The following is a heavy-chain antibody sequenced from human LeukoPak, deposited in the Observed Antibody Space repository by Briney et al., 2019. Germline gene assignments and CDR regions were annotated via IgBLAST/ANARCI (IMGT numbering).Heavy chain of an antibody. D-gene: IGHD2-21*02. J-gene: IGHJ4*02. CDR3: ALRGVVVTAIDY. Sequence: SETLSLTCTVSGGSISSYYWSWIRQPPGKGLEWIGYIYYTGSTDYNPSLKSRVTISLDTSKNQFSLKLSSVTAADTAVYYCALRGVVVTAIDYWGQGTLVTVSS. V-gene: IGHV4-59*01. CDR2: IYYTGST. CDR1: GGSISSYY.